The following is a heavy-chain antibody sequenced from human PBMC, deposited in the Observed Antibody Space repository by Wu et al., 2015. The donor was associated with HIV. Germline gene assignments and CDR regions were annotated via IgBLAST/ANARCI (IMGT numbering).Heavy chain of an antibody. CDR2: IIPIYDTS. Sequence: QVQLVQSGAEVKKPGSSVKVSCKASGGTFSSYAISWVRQAPGQGLEWMGGIIPIYDTSDNAQKFQGRVTITVDDSRSTVYMELRGLTSGDTAIYYCARDRDGRNYGSGFDLWGQGTMVIISS. V-gene: IGHV1-69*12. D-gene: IGHD5-24*01. CDR3: ARDRDGRNYGSGFDL. CDR1: GGTFSSYA. J-gene: IGHJ3*01.